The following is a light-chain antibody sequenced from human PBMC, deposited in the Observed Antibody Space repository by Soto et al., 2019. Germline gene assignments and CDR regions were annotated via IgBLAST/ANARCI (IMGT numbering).Light chain of an antibody. J-gene: IGLJ3*02. Sequence: QSVLTQPASVSGSAGQSITISCSGTMRDVGAYNLVSWYQQHPGTAPKLIIYEVRNRPSGISSRFSGSRSGNTASLTISGLPSEDEGDYYCRAYTARSTLVFGGGTKLTVL. CDR2: EVR. CDR3: RAYTARSTLV. V-gene: IGLV2-14*01. CDR1: MRDVGAYNL.